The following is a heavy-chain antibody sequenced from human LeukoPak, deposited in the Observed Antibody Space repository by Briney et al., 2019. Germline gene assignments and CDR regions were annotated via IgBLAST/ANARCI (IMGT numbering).Heavy chain of an antibody. D-gene: IGHD3-22*01. J-gene: IGHJ4*02. V-gene: IGHV4-34*01. CDR2: INYGGST. CDR3: ARGPPTDYYDSSGFYYVFDY. Sequence: PSETLSHTCAVYGGSFRGYYWRWIRQPPGKGLDWVGEINYGGSTNYNPSLKSRVTISVDTSKNQFSLKLSSVTAADTAVYFCARGPPTDYYDSSGFYYVFDYWGQGTLVTVSS. CDR1: GGSFRGYY.